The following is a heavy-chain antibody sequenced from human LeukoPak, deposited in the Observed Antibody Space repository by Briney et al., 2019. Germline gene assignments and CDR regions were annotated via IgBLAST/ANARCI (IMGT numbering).Heavy chain of an antibody. CDR1: GFTFSSYG. D-gene: IGHD1-26*01. CDR2: ISGSGIST. CDR3: ARAWELLPGYYYYMDV. J-gene: IGHJ6*03. Sequence: GGTLRLSCAASGFTFSSYGMSWVRQAPGKGLEWVSDISGSGISTYYADSVKGRFTISRDNAKNSLYLQMNSLRAEDTAVYYCARAWELLPGYYYYMDVRGKGTTVTVSS. V-gene: IGHV3-23*01.